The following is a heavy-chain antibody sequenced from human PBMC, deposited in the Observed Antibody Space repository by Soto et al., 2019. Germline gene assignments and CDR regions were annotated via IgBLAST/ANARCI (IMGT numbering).Heavy chain of an antibody. CDR2: ISSSSSYI. CDR1: GFTFSSYS. D-gene: IGHD3-10*01. Sequence: EVQLVESGGGLVEPGGSLRLSCAASGFTFSSYSMNCVRQAPGKGLEWVSSISSSSSYIYYADSMKGRFTISRDNAKNSLYLQMNSLRAEDTAVYYCARDRGSPSYGYYFDYWGQGTLVTVSS. J-gene: IGHJ4*02. V-gene: IGHV3-21*01. CDR3: ARDRGSPSYGYYFDY.